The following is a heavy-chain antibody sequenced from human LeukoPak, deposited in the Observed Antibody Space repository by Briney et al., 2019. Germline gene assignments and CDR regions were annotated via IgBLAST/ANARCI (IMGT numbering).Heavy chain of an antibody. CDR2: IYYSGST. CDR1: GGSISSYY. CDR3: ARELQQWLVGGIFDY. V-gene: IGHV4-59*01. Sequence: SETLSLTCTVSGGSISSYYWSWIRQPPGKGLEGIGYIYYSGSTNYNPSLTSRVTISVDTSKNQFSLKLSSVTAADTAVYYCARELQQWLVGGIFDYWGQGTLVTVSS. J-gene: IGHJ4*02. D-gene: IGHD6-19*01.